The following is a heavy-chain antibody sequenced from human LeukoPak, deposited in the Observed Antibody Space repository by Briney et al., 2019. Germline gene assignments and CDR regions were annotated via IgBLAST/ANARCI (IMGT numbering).Heavy chain of an antibody. CDR1: GFTFSSTW. Sequence: PGGSLRLSCAASGFTFSSTWMSWVRQAPGKGLEWVANIKQDGSEKYYVDSVKGRFTISRDNAKNSLYLQVNSLRAEDTAVYYCARVVPPLYYFDYWGQGTLVTVSS. J-gene: IGHJ4*02. D-gene: IGHD3-10*01. CDR3: ARVVPPLYYFDY. V-gene: IGHV3-7*01. CDR2: IKQDGSEK.